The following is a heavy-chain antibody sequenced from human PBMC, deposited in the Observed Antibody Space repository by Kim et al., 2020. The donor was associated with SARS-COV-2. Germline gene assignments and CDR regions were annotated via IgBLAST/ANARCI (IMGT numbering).Heavy chain of an antibody. CDR1: GGSISSGGYY. CDR2: IYYSGST. Sequence: SETLSLTCTVSGGSISSGGYYWGWIRQHPGKGLEWIGYIYYSGSTYYNPSLKSRVTISVDTSKNQFSLKLSSVTAADTAVYYCARDRAPTVRYFDWTQYWYFDLWGRGTLVTVSS. CDR3: ARDRAPTVRYFDWTQYWYFDL. J-gene: IGHJ2*01. D-gene: IGHD3-9*01. V-gene: IGHV4-31*03.